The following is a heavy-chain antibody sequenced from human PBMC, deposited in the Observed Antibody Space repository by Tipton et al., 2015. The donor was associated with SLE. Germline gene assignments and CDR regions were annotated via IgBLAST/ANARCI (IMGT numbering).Heavy chain of an antibody. CDR2: IRADGSNK. D-gene: IGHD3-10*01. J-gene: IGHJ4*02. CDR1: GFTYSGYA. V-gene: IGHV3-30*02. CDR3: AGARWSYGFFDY. Sequence: SLRLSCAASGFTYSGYAMHWVRQAPGKGLEWVAFIRADGSNKDYADSVKGRFTISRDNSKNTVYLDMLSLRADDTAMYYCAGARWSYGFFDYWGQGTLVTVSS.